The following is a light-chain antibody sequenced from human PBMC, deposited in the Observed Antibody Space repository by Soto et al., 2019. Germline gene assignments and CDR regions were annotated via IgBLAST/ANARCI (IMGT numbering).Light chain of an antibody. V-gene: IGLV2-8*01. J-gene: IGLJ1*01. CDR3: ASYAGTKSV. CDR1: SSDVGGYNW. CDR2: EVT. Sequence: QSVLTQPPSASGSPGQSVTISCTGTSSDVGGYNWVSWYQQHPGKAPKLMIYEVTKRPSGVPDRFSGSKSGNTASLTVSGLQAEDEADYYCASYAGTKSVFGTGTKLTVL.